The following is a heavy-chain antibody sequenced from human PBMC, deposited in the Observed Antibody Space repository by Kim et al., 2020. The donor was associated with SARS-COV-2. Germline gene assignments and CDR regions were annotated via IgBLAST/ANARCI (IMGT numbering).Heavy chain of an antibody. J-gene: IGHJ4*02. V-gene: IGHV4-59*13. CDR3: ARVQTYYYDTSGERYFDY. Sequence: SETLSLTCTVSGGSISSYYWSWIRQPPGKGLEWIGYIYYSGSTNYNPSLKSRVTISVDMSKNQFSLKLSSVTAADTAVYYCARVQTYYYDTSGERYFDYWGQGTLVTVSS. CDR1: GGSISSYY. D-gene: IGHD3-22*01. CDR2: IYYSGST.